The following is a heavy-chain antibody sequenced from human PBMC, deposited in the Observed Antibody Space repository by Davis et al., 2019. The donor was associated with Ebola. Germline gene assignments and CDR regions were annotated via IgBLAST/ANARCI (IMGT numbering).Heavy chain of an antibody. Sequence: HWQIPSLTCAISGDSVSSNSAAWNWIRQSPSRGLEWLGRTYYRSKWYNNYAVSVKSRITINPDTSKNQFSLQLNSVTPEDTAIYYCAYTSGTTGGLDYWGQGTLVTVSS. V-gene: IGHV6-1*01. J-gene: IGHJ4*02. D-gene: IGHD1-1*01. CDR1: GDSVSSNSAA. CDR3: AYTSGTTGGLDY. CDR2: TYYRSKWYN.